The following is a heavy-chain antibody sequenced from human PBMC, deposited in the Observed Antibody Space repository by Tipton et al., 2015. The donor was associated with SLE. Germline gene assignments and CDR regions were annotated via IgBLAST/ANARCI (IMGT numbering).Heavy chain of an antibody. CDR1: GGSISSYY. Sequence: TLSLTCTVSGGSISSYYWSWIRQPPGRGLEWIGYIYSSGSTAYNPSLKSRVTISVDTSKNQFSLKLSSVTAADTAVYYCARTPVGVQGQIGWYFDLWGRGTLVTVSS. V-gene: IGHV4-59*01. J-gene: IGHJ2*01. CDR2: IYSSGST. D-gene: IGHD3-10*01. CDR3: ARTPVGVQGQIGWYFDL.